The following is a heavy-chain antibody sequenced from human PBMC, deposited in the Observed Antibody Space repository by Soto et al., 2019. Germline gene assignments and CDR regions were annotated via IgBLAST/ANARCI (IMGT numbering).Heavy chain of an antibody. CDR2: IKEDGSEK. CDR1: GFTFRRYW. Sequence: GGSLRLSCAASGFTFRRYWMSWVRQAPGKGLEWVANIKEDGSEKHYVESVKGRFTISRDNSKNTLYLQMNSLRAEDTAVYYCAKDRGASWQQLAFDYWGQRTLVTVSS. D-gene: IGHD6-13*01. J-gene: IGHJ4*02. CDR3: AKDRGASWQQLAFDY. V-gene: IGHV3-7*01.